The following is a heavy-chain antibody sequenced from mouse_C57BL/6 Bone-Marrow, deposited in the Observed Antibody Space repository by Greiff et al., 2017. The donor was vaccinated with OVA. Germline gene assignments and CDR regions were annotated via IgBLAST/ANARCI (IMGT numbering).Heavy chain of an antibody. D-gene: IGHD1-1*01. V-gene: IGHV2-5*01. CDR1: GFPLTSYG. Sequence: VMLVESGPGLVQPSQSLSITCSVSGFPLTSYGVYWFRRSPGKGLVWLGVLWRGGSTDYNAAFMSRLSITKDNSKSQVFFKMNSLQADDTAIYYCAKSTTVVAHWYFDVWGTGTTVTVSS. CDR3: AKSTTVVAHWYFDV. J-gene: IGHJ1*03. CDR2: LWRGGST.